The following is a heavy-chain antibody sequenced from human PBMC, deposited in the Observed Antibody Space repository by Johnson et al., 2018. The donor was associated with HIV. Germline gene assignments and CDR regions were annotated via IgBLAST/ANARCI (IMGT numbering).Heavy chain of an antibody. CDR1: GFTLSNAW. D-gene: IGHD1-26*01. CDR2: IKSNTDGATT. Sequence: EQLVESGGGLVKPGGSLRPSCAASGFTLSNAWMSWVRPAPGKGLECVGHIKSNTDGATTDYVASVTGRFTISRYDSNNTLYLQMTSLKIEDTAVYSCATPWDLLGAFDIWGQGTMVTVSS. V-gene: IGHV3-15*01. CDR3: ATPWDLLGAFDI. J-gene: IGHJ3*02.